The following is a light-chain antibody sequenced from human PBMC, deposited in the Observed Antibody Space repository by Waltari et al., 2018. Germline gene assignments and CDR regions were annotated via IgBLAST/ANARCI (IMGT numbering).Light chain of an antibody. CDR1: QDISNY. J-gene: IGKJ3*01. V-gene: IGKV1-33*01. CDR2: DAS. Sequence: DFQMTQSPSSLSASVGDRVTITCQASQDISNYLNWYQQKPGKAPKLLIYDASNLETRVPSRFSGSGSGTDFTFTISSLQPEDIATYYCQQYDNLPLTFGPGTKVNIK. CDR3: QQYDNLPLT.